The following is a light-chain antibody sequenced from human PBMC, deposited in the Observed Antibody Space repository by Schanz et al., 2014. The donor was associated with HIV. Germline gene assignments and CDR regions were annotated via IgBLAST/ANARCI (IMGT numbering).Light chain of an antibody. J-gene: IGLJ3*02. Sequence: QSALTQPASVSGSPGQSITISCTGTSSDIGGYNYVSWYQQHPGKAPKLILYDVDNRPAGVSNRFSGSKSGNTASLTISGLRAEDEADYYCGSYSSGDSHWVFGGGTKLTVL. CDR2: DVD. V-gene: IGLV2-14*03. CDR3: GSYSSGDSHWV. CDR1: SSDIGGYNY.